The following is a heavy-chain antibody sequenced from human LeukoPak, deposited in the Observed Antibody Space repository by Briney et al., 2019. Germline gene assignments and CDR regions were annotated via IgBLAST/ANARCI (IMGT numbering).Heavy chain of an antibody. CDR3: ARDLTTSSTAYFHH. CDR2: ISSSSRYI. Sequence: GGSLRPSCTASGFTFSSYSMNWVRQAPGKGLEWVSSISSSSRYIYYADSVKGRFTISRDNGKNSLYLQMNSLRAEDTAVYYCARDLTTSSTAYFHHWGQGTLVTVSS. D-gene: IGHD6-6*01. J-gene: IGHJ1*01. V-gene: IGHV3-21*01. CDR1: GFTFSSYS.